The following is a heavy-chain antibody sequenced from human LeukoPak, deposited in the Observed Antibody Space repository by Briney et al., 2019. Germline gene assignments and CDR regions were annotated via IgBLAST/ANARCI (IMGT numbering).Heavy chain of an antibody. V-gene: IGHV3-23*01. D-gene: IGHD3-22*01. Sequence: GGSLRLSCAASGFTFSSYAMSWVRQAPGKGLEWVSAISGSGDSTHYADSVKGRFPISRDNSKNTLYLQMNRLRAEDTAVYYCAKFPRHSSGFYYYYYYGMDVWGQGTTVTVSS. CDR2: ISGSGDST. CDR1: GFTFSSYA. J-gene: IGHJ6*02. CDR3: AKFPRHSSGFYYYYYYGMDV.